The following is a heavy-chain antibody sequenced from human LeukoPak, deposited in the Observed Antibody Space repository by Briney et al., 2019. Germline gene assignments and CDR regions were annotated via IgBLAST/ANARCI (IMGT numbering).Heavy chain of an antibody. Sequence: GGSLRLSCAASGFTFSSYAMHWVRQAPGKGLEWVAVMSHDGSNKYYGDSVKGRFTISRDNSKNTLYLQMNSLRAEDTAVYHCAKLDSSGWSRPFDYWGQGTLVTVSS. CDR3: AKLDSSGWSRPFDY. CDR1: GFTFSSYA. J-gene: IGHJ4*02. CDR2: MSHDGSNK. V-gene: IGHV3-30*18. D-gene: IGHD6-19*01.